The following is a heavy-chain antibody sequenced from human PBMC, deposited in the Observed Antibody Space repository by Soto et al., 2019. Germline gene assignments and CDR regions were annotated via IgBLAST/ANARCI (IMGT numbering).Heavy chain of an antibody. V-gene: IGHV3-23*01. J-gene: IGHJ4*02. D-gene: IGHD4-17*01. CDR1: GFTFSSYV. Sequence: EVQLLESGGGLVQPGGSLRLSCAASGFTFSSYVMSWVRQAPGKGLEWVSAISGSGGSTYYADSVKGRFTISRDNSKNALTLQMNLLRAEDTAVYYCARPTTVIYFDYWGQGPLVTVSS. CDR3: ARPTTVIYFDY. CDR2: ISGSGGST.